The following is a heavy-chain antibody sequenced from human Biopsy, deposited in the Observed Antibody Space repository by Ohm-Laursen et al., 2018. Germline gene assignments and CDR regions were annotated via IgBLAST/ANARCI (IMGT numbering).Heavy chain of an antibody. D-gene: IGHD3-22*01. CDR3: ARWTPEYDSSRYYLDAFDI. Sequence: SETLSLTWTVSGGALSSYYWSWIRQPAGKGLEWIGRIYSSGSTNYNLSLKSRVTLSMVTSKRQFSLKLSFVTAADTAVYYCARWTPEYDSSRYYLDAFDIWGQGTKVTVSS. CDR2: IYSSGST. CDR1: GGALSSYY. V-gene: IGHV4-4*07. J-gene: IGHJ3*02.